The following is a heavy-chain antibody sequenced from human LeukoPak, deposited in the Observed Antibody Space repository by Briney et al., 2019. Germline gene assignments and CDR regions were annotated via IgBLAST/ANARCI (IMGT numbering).Heavy chain of an antibody. CDR2: IYYSGST. D-gene: IGHD4-23*01. J-gene: IGHJ5*02. Sequence: SETLSLTCTVSGGSISSYYWSWIRQPPGKGLEWIGYIYYSGSTNYNPSLKSRVTISVDTSKNQFSLKLSSVTAADTAVYYCARTYGGKGWFDPWGQGTLVTVSS. CDR3: ARTYGGKGWFDP. CDR1: GGSISSYY. V-gene: IGHV4-59*01.